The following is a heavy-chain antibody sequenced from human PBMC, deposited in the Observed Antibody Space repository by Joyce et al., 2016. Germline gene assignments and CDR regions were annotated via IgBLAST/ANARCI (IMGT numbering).Heavy chain of an antibody. V-gene: IGHV3-30*03. CDR2: ISYDEKIK. J-gene: IGHJ4*02. CDR3: ARGYGGRGYRIDAY. Sequence: QIQLVESGGGVVQPGGSLRLSCAASGFIFSSDGMHWVRQGPGRGLEWGALISYDEKIKNYADFVRGRFTISRDNSKDTLYLQMDSPRGDDTAVYYCARGYGGRGYRIDAYWGQGTLVTVSS. CDR1: GFIFSSDG. D-gene: IGHD3-22*01.